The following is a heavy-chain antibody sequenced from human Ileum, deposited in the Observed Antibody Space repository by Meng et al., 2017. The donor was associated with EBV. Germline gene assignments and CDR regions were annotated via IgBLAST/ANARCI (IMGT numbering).Heavy chain of an antibody. V-gene: IGHV4-59*08. Sequence: QVQLQESGPGLVKPSETLSLTCTVSGGSISSYYCSWIRQPPGKGLEWIGYIYYSGSTNYNPSLKSRVTISVDTSKNQFSLNLSSVTAADTAVYYCARGGWSLDYWGQGTLVTVSS. CDR2: IYYSGST. J-gene: IGHJ4*02. CDR3: ARGGWSLDY. CDR1: GGSISSYY. D-gene: IGHD2-15*01.